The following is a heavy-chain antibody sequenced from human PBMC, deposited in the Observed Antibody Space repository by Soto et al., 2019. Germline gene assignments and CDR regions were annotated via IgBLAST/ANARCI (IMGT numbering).Heavy chain of an antibody. D-gene: IGHD2-15*01. CDR2: IIPILGIA. V-gene: IGHV1-69*02. CDR3: ARGGGYCSGGSCYSRDAFDI. J-gene: IGHJ3*02. CDR1: GGTFSSYT. Sequence: QVQLVKSGAEVKKPGSSVKVSCKASGGTFSSYTISWVRQAPGQGLEWMGRIIPILGIANYAQKFQGRVTITADKSTSTAYMELSSLRSEDTAVYYCARGGGYCSGGSCYSRDAFDIWGQGTMVTVSS.